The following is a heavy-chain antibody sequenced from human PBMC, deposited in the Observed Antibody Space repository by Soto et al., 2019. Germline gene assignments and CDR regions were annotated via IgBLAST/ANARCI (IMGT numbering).Heavy chain of an antibody. CDR3: ARIYDSSGYYYFDY. D-gene: IGHD3-22*01. Sequence: GGSLRLSCAASGFTFSSYDMHWVRQATGKGLEWVSAIGTAGDTYYPGSVKGRFTISRENAKNSLYLQMNSLRAEDMAVYYCARIYDSSGYYYFDYWGQGTLVTVSS. J-gene: IGHJ4*02. CDR1: GFTFSSYD. CDR2: IGTAGDT. V-gene: IGHV3-13*01.